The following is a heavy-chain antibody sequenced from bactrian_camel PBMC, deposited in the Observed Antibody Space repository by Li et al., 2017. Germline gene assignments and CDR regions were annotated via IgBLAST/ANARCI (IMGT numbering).Heavy chain of an antibody. V-gene: IGHV3S53*01. J-gene: IGHJ6*01. CDR3: AVEGSGAYCSLRALPLGY. D-gene: IGHD3*01. CDR1: ENRDPYAC. Sequence: HVQLVESGGGSVQAGGSLRLTCQTSENRDPYACMGWFRQTPGKSREGVAAVDYDGTTKYAWSLGDRFTATLDSNKNTLYLQMNDLKPEDTGMYYCAVEGSGAYCSLRALPLGYWDQGTQVTVS. CDR2: VDYDGTT.